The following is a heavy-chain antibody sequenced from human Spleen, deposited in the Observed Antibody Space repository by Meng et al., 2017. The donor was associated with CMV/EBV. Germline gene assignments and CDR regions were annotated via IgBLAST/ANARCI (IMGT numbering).Heavy chain of an antibody. D-gene: IGHD3-22*01. CDR2: ISPKSGGT. CDR3: AKALYTNYYSTYYGLDV. J-gene: IGHJ6*02. V-gene: IGHV1-2*02. CDR1: GYTFIGYD. Sequence: ASVKVSCKASGYTFIGYDLHWVRQAPGEGLEWMGWISPKSGGTNYAQRFQGRVTMTRDTSINTVYMELSRLRSDDTAVYYCAKALYTNYYSTYYGLDVWGQGTTVTVSS.